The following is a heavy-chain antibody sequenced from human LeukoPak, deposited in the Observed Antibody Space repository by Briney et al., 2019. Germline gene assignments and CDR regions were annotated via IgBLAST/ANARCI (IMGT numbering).Heavy chain of an antibody. CDR3: ARGGGTSIDWFDP. Sequence: SETLYLTCNVSGGSISGYYWNWFRQPPGKGLEWIGYIHYSGSTNYNPSLKSRVTISIDTPKNQFSLKLSSVTAADTAVYYCARGGGTSIDWFDPWGQGTLVTVSS. CDR1: GGSISGYY. V-gene: IGHV4-59*01. J-gene: IGHJ5*02. D-gene: IGHD1-1*01. CDR2: IHYSGST.